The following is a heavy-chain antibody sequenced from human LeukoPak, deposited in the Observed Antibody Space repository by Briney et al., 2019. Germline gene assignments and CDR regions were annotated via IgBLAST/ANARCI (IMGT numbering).Heavy chain of an antibody. CDR2: ISYDGSNK. D-gene: IGHD6-13*01. CDR1: GFTFSDYY. J-gene: IGHJ4*02. Sequence: GGSLRLSCAASGFTFSDYYITWIRQAPGKGLEWVAVISYDGSNKYYADSVKGRFTISRDNAKNSLYLQMNSLRAEDTAVYYCARDRNSIAAAGTEDYWGQGTLVTVSS. V-gene: IGHV3-30*03. CDR3: ARDRNSIAAAGTEDY.